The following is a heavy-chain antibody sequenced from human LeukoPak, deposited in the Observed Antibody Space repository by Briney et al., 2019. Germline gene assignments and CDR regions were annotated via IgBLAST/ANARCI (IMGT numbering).Heavy chain of an antibody. J-gene: IGHJ5*02. CDR3: ATGVLTTVTTAFDP. D-gene: IGHD4-17*01. Sequence: GSLRLSCAASGFTFSSYEMNWVRQAPGKGLEWVSYISSSGSTIYYADSVKGRFTISRDNAENTLYLQVNGLRAEDTAVYYCATGVLTTVTTAFDPWGQGTLVTVSS. V-gene: IGHV3-48*03. CDR2: ISSSGSTI. CDR1: GFTFSSYE.